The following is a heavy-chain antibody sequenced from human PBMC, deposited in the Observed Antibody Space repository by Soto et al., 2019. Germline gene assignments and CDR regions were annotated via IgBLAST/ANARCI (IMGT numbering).Heavy chain of an antibody. J-gene: IGHJ4*02. Sequence: SETLSLTCIVSGGSITRRSSYWAWIRQPPGKGLEWVGTFYDGSTYYNPSLKSRVTISVDTSKNQFSLKLSSVTAADTAVYYCARVSGRYDSSGYHFDYWGQGTLVTVSS. CDR1: GGSITRRSSY. CDR2: FYDGST. CDR3: ARVSGRYDSSGYHFDY. V-gene: IGHV4-39*07. D-gene: IGHD3-22*01.